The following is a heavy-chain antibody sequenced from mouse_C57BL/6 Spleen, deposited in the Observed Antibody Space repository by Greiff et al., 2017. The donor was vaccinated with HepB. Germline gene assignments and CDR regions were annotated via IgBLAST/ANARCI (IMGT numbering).Heavy chain of an antibody. CDR3: ARIKKIVATYLDY. V-gene: IGHV1S81*02. J-gene: IGHJ2*01. D-gene: IGHD1-1*01. CDR2: TNPTNGRT. CDR1: GYTFTSYW. Sequence: VQLQQSGAELVKAGASVKMSCKASGYTFTSYWMHWVKQRLGQGLEWFAETNPTNGRTYYNEKFKSKATLTVDKSSSTAYMLLSGTTFEDSAVYYCARIKKIVATYLDYRGQGTTLTVSS.